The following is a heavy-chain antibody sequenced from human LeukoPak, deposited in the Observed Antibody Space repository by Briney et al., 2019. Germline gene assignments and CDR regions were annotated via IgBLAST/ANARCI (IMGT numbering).Heavy chain of an antibody. Sequence: GGSLRLSCAASGFTVGAITLSWVRQAPGQGLEWVSVIDSRGRTTYAGSVKGRFTISRDNSQNTLLIQMNSLRVEDTAVYYCARIDNGDDYWGQGVLVTVSS. J-gene: IGHJ4*02. CDR2: IDSRGRT. CDR3: ARIDNGDDY. CDR1: GFTVGAIT. D-gene: IGHD4-17*01. V-gene: IGHV3-66*01.